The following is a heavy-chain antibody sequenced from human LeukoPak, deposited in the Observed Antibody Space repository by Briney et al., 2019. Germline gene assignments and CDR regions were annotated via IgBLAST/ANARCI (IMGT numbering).Heavy chain of an antibody. J-gene: IGHJ4*02. CDR1: DFSINSSDYY. CDR3: VRQSFTRDYFGGYY. D-gene: IGHD2/OR15-2a*01. V-gene: IGHV4-39*01. Sequence: SETLSLTCSVSDFSINSSDYYWGWIRPTPGKGLEWIASISYTGNTYHNPSLESRVLISVDTSKNQFSLRLTSVSAADTAVYYCVRQSFTRDYFGGYYWGRGTLVTVSS. CDR2: ISYTGNT.